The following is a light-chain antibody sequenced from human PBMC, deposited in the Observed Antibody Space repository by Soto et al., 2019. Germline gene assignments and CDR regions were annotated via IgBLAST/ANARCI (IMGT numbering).Light chain of an antibody. CDR3: QHSYSTPHS. J-gene: IGKJ2*03. Sequence: DIVMTQSPDSLAVSLGERATINCKSSQSVLYSSDNKNYLAWYQQKPGQPPKLLFYWASTRESGVPDRFSGSGSGTDFSLTISSLQAEDVAVYYCQHSYSTPHSFGQGTKLEIK. CDR2: WAS. V-gene: IGKV4-1*01. CDR1: QSVLYSSDNKNY.